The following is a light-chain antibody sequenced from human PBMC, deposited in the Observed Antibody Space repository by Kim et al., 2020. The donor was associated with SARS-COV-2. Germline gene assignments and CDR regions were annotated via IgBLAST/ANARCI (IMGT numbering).Light chain of an antibody. V-gene: IGLV3-1*01. CDR3: QAWDYTTAV. Sequence: SYELTQPPSVSVSPGQTASITCSGNKLGDTFASWYQQKSGQSPVLIMFQNNRRPSGIPERFSGSNSGNTATLTISGTQAMDEADYFCQAWDYTTAVLGGGTQLTVL. J-gene: IGLJ3*02. CDR1: KLGDTF. CDR2: QNN.